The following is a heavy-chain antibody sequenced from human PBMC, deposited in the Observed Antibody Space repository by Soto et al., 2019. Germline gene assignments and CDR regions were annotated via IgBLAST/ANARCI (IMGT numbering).Heavy chain of an antibody. CDR2: INPNSGGT. Sequence: ASVKVSCKASGYTFTGYYMHWVRQAPGQGLEWMGWINPNSGGTNYAQKFQGRVTMTRDTSISTAYMELSRLRSDDTAVYYCARDSVAAAGTHADYWRQGALVTVSS. CDR1: GYTFTGYY. V-gene: IGHV1-2*02. CDR3: ARDSVAAAGTHADY. J-gene: IGHJ4*02. D-gene: IGHD6-13*01.